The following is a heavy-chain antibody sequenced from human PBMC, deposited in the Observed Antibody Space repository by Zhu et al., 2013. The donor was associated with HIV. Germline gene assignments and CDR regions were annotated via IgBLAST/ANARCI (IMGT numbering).Heavy chain of an antibody. Sequence: QVQLVQSGAEVKKPGSSVKVSCKASGGTFSNYAISWVRQAPGQGLEWMGGFIPIFGTTNYAEKFQGRVTMTRDTSISTTYMDLSRLRFDDTAIYYCARRIVGIGGVSTLDYWGQGTLVTVSS. CDR3: ARRIVGIGGVSTLDY. J-gene: IGHJ4*02. CDR1: GGTFSNYA. V-gene: IGHV1-69*06. D-gene: IGHD1-26*01. CDR2: FIPIFGTT.